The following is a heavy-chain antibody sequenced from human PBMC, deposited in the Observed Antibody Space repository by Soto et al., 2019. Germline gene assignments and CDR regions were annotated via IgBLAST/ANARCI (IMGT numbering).Heavy chain of an antibody. Sequence: ASVKVSCTTSGYTSRIYAITWVRQAPGQGLEWMGWISTYNHDTRYAQRFQGRLSMATDTSTSTAYMELRSLTSDDTAVYYCARDPSNTSGSYSLTYYWGQGTLVTVSS. CDR2: ISTYNHDT. J-gene: IGHJ4*02. CDR1: GYTSRIYA. D-gene: IGHD1-26*01. CDR3: ARDPSNTSGSYSLTYY. V-gene: IGHV1-18*01.